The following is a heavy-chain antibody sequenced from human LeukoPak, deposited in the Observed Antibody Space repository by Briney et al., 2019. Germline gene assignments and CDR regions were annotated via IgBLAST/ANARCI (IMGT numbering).Heavy chain of an antibody. V-gene: IGHV3-73*01. CDR1: GFTFSGSA. Sequence: PGGSLRLSCAASGFTFSGSAMHWVRQASGKGLEWVGRIRSKANSYATAFAASVEGRFTISRDDSKNTAYLQMNSLKTEDTAVYYCTSLITMVRGVIGLLNVNWGQGTLVTVSS. J-gene: IGHJ4*02. D-gene: IGHD3-10*01. CDR2: IRSKANSYAT. CDR3: TSLITMVRGVIGLLNVN.